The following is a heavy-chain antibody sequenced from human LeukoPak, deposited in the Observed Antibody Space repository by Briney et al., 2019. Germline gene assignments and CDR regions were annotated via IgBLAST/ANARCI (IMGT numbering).Heavy chain of an antibody. D-gene: IGHD3-3*01. CDR3: ARDSQDKVYYDFWSGPQGWFDP. CDR1: GYTFTSYG. V-gene: IGHV1-18*01. Sequence: ASVKVSCKASGYTFTSYGISWVRQAPGQGLEWMGWISAYNGNTNYAQKLQGRVTMTTDTSTSTAYMELRSLRSDDTAVYYCARDSQDKVYYDFWSGPQGWFDPWGQGTLVTVSS. CDR2: ISAYNGNT. J-gene: IGHJ5*02.